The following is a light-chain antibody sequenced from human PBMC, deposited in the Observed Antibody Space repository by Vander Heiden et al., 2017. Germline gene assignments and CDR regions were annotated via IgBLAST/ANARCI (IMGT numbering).Light chain of an antibody. CDR1: RSISRN. Sequence: EIVMTQSPATLSVSPGERATLSFRASRSISRNLAWYQQKPGQAPRLLIYGASARATGVTDRFSGSGSGTEFTLTISSLQSVDSAVYYCQQYNNWPPSWTFGQGTKVEV. V-gene: IGKV3-15*01. J-gene: IGKJ1*01. CDR2: GAS. CDR3: QQYNNWPPSWT.